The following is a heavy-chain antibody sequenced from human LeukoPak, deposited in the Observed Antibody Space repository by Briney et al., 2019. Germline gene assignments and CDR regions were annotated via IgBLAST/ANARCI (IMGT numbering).Heavy chain of an antibody. J-gene: IGHJ4*02. D-gene: IGHD3-3*01. CDR3: ARWGVTIFGVTLLDY. V-gene: IGHV5-51*01. CDR2: IYPGDSDT. Sequence: GESLKISCKGSGDGFINYWIAWVRQRPGRGLEWMGIIYPGDSDTRYSPSLQGQVPMSADKSISTAYLQWSSLKASDTAIYYCARWGVTIFGVTLLDYWGQGTLVTVSS. CDR1: GDGFINYW.